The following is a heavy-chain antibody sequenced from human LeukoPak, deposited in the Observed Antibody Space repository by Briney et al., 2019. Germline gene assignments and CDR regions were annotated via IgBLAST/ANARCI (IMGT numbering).Heavy chain of an antibody. V-gene: IGHV3-30-3*01. Sequence: GGSLRLSCAASGFTFSEYAMHWVRQAPGKGLEWVAVISYDGRQKYYGDSVKGRFTISRDNPKNTLYLQMNSLRVADTAVYYCTKVRTFAVAGTFDYWGQGSLVTVSS. CDR3: TKVRTFAVAGTFDY. CDR2: ISYDGRQK. D-gene: IGHD6-19*01. CDR1: GFTFSEYA. J-gene: IGHJ4*02.